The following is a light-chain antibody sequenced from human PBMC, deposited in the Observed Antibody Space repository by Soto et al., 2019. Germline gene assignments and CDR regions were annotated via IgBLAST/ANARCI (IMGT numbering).Light chain of an antibody. CDR2: LEGSGSY. CDR3: ETWDSNTRV. J-gene: IGLJ3*02. CDR1: SGHRSYI. V-gene: IGLV4-60*02. Sequence: QSVLTQSSSASASLGSSVKLTCTLSSGHRSYIIAWHQQQPGKAPRYLMKLEGSGSYNKGSGVPDRFSGYSSGADRYLTISNLQFEDEADYYCETWDSNTRVFGGGTKLTVL.